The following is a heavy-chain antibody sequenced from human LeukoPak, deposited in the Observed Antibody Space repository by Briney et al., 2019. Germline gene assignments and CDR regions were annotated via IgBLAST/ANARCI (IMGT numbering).Heavy chain of an antibody. V-gene: IGHV1-69*05. Sequence: SVKVSCKASGGTFSSYAISWVRQAPGQGLEWMGGIIPIFGTANYAQKFQGRVTITTDESTSTAYMELSSLRSEDTAVYYCARGVAVTAAMGADYWGQGTLVTVSS. J-gene: IGHJ4*02. CDR1: GGTFSSYA. CDR2: IIPIFGTA. D-gene: IGHD2-2*01. CDR3: ARGVAVTAAMGADY.